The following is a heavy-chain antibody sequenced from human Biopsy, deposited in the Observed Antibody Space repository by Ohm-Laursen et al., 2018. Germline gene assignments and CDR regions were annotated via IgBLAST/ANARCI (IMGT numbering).Heavy chain of an antibody. V-gene: IGHV1-2*02. D-gene: IGHD2-8*01. CDR2: INCKTGAT. CDR1: SYTFTDYN. CDR3: ARDPLNGHKHFDY. J-gene: IGHJ4*02. Sequence: ASVKVSCNASSYTFTDYNIHWMQQAPGQGLEWLGYINCKTGATNYAQKFQGTVTMTRDTSISTAYLALGSLRSADTAIYYCARDPLNGHKHFDYWGQGSLVTVSS.